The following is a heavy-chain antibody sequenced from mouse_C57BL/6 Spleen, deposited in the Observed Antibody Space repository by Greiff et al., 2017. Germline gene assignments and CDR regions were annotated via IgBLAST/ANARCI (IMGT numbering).Heavy chain of an antibody. D-gene: IGHD1-1*01. CDR1: GYTFTSYW. CDR2: IHPNSGST. CDR3: ARWDYGSSYSFDY. V-gene: IGHV1-64*01. Sequence: QVQLQQPGAELVKPGASVKLSCKASGYTFTSYWMHWVKQRPGQGLEWIGMIHPNSGSTNYNEKFKSKATLTLDKSSSTAYMQLSSLTSEDSAVYYCARWDYGSSYSFDYWGQGTTLTVSS. J-gene: IGHJ2*01.